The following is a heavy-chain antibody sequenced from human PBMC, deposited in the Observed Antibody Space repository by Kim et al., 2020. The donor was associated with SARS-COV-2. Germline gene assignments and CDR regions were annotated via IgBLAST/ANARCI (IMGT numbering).Heavy chain of an antibody. D-gene: IGHD5-12*01. J-gene: IGHJ4*02. CDR3: AKDLEWGEMATIGAYFDY. CDR2: ISGSGGST. V-gene: IGHV3-23*01. Sequence: GGSLRLSCAASGFTFSSYAMSWVRQAPGKGLEWVSAISGSGGSTYYADSVKGRFTISRDNSKNTLYLQMNSLRAEDTAVYYCAKDLEWGEMATIGAYFDYWGQGTLVTVSS. CDR1: GFTFSSYA.